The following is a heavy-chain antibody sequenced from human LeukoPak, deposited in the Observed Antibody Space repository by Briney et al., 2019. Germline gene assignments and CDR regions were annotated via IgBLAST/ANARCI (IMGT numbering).Heavy chain of an antibody. Sequence: GGSLRLSCAASGSTFSHAWMSWVRQAQGKGLEWVARVKSKAHGETTDYAAPVKGRFTISRDDSKNTLYLQMNSLNTEDTAVYFCTTLGFDPWGQGTLVTVSS. CDR2: VKSKAHGETT. CDR3: TTLGFDP. J-gene: IGHJ5*02. CDR1: GSTFSHAW. V-gene: IGHV3-15*01.